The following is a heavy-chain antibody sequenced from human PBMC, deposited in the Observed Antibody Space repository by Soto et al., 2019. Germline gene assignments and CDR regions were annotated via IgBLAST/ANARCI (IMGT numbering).Heavy chain of an antibody. V-gene: IGHV3-7*01. CDR3: ERGVPTGVDAFAI. Sequence: GGSLRLSCAAYGFTFSSYWMTWVRQAPGKGLEWVANIKQDGSEKYYVDSVKGRFTVSRDNAKHSLYLQMNSLRVEDTAVYYCERGVPTGVDAFAIWGQGTMVTVS. D-gene: IGHD3-10*01. CDR2: IKQDGSEK. J-gene: IGHJ3*02. CDR1: GFTFSSYW.